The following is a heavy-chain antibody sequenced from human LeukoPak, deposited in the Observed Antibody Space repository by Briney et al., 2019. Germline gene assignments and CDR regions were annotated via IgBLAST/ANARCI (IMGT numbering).Heavy chain of an antibody. D-gene: IGHD5-24*01. J-gene: IGHJ4*02. CDR1: GFTVSSNY. CDR2: IYSGGST. Sequence: PGGSLRLSCAASGFTVSSNYMSWVRQAPGKGLERVSVIYSGGSTYYADSVKGRFTISRDNSKNTLYLQMNSLRAEDTAVYYCARDTPRWGLDYWGQGTLVTVSS. V-gene: IGHV3-53*01. CDR3: ARDTPRWGLDY.